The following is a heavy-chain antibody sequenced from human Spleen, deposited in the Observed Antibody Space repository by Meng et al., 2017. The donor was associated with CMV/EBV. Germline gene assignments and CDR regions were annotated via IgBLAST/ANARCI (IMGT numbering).Heavy chain of an antibody. V-gene: IGHV1-2*02. J-gene: IGHJ4*02. CDR1: GYTFTGYY. CDR3: ARELEGIVVVPAAIIDY. CDR2: IHPNSGGT. D-gene: IGHD2-2*02. Sequence: ASVKVSCKASGYTFTGYYMHWVRQAPGQGLEWMGWIHPNSGGTNYAQKFQGRVTMTRDTSISTAYMELSRLRSDDTAVYYCARELEGIVVVPAAIIDYWGQGTLVTVSS.